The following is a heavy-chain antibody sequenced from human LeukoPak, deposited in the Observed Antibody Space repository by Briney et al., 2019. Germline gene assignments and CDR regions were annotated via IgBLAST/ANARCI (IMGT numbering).Heavy chain of an antibody. V-gene: IGHV4-59*01. J-gene: IGHJ4*02. CDR2: IYYNGST. CDR3: ARWYCSRGTCYYLDY. CDR1: GGSISSYY. Sequence: SETLSLTCAVSGGSISSYYWSWIRQSPGRGLEYIGHIYYNGSTDYNPSLKSRVTISVDTSRNQFSLKLNSVTAADTAVYFCARWYCSRGTCYYLDYWGQGTLVTVSS. D-gene: IGHD2-2*01.